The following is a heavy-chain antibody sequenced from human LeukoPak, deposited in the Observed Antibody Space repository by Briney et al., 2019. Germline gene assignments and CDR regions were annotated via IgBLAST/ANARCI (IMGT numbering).Heavy chain of an antibody. CDR3: ARDRSTYSYDSSGYDY. Sequence: GASVTVSCKASGGTFSSYAISWVRPAPGQGREWVGRIIPILDIANYAQKLQGRVTITANKSTSTAYMELSSLRSEDTAVYYCARDRSTYSYDSSGYDYWGQGTLVTVSS. J-gene: IGHJ4*02. CDR1: GGTFSSYA. D-gene: IGHD3-22*01. V-gene: IGHV1-69*04. CDR2: IIPILDIA.